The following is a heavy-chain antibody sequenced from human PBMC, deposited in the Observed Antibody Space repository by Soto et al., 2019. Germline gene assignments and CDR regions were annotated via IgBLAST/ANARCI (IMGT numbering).Heavy chain of an antibody. J-gene: IGHJ5*02. CDR1: GFTFSNYA. CDR2: ISYDGSNK. Sequence: GGSLRLSCAASGFTFSNYAIHWVRQAPGKGLEWVAVISYDGSNKYYADSVKGRFTISRDNSKNTLYLQMNSLRAEDTAVYYCAKGIAAAVPNGFDPWGQGTRVTVSS. D-gene: IGHD6-13*01. V-gene: IGHV3-30-3*01. CDR3: AKGIAAAVPNGFDP.